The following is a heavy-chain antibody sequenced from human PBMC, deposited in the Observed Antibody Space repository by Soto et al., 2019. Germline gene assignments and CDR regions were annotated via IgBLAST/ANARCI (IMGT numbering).Heavy chain of an antibody. Sequence: SETLSLTCTVSGVSISSSSYYWGWIRQPPGKGLEWIGSIYYSGSTYYNPSLKSRVTISVDTSKNQFSLKLSSVTAADTAVYYCARRETWIFDYWGQGTLVTVSS. D-gene: IGHD2-2*03. CDR3: ARRETWIFDY. CDR2: IYYSGST. CDR1: GVSISSSSYY. J-gene: IGHJ4*02. V-gene: IGHV4-39*01.